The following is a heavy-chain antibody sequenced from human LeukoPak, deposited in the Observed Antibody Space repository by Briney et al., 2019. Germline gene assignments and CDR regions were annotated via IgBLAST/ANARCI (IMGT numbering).Heavy chain of an antibody. Sequence: ASVKVSCKASGYTFTGYYMHWVRQAPGQGLEWMGWINPNSGGTNYAQKFQGRVTMTRDTSISTAYMELSRLRSDDTAVYYCARDRIAVMAFDIWGQGTMVTVSS. CDR1: GYTFTGYY. CDR3: ARDRIAVMAFDI. V-gene: IGHV1-2*02. CDR2: INPNSGGT. J-gene: IGHJ3*02. D-gene: IGHD6-19*01.